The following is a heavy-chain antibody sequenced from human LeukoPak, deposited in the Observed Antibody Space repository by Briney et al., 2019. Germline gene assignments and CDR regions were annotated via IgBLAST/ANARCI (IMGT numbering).Heavy chain of an antibody. J-gene: IGHJ4*02. CDR2: INHSGST. CDR1: GGSFSGYY. CDR3: ARGPYVYYGDSPDAYFDY. Sequence: PSETLSLTCAVYGGSFSGYYWSWIRQPPGKGLEWIGEINHSGSTNYNPSLKSRVTISVDTSKNQFSLKLSSVTAADTAVYYCARGPYVYYGDSPDAYFDYWGQGTLVTVSS. V-gene: IGHV4-34*01. D-gene: IGHD4-17*01.